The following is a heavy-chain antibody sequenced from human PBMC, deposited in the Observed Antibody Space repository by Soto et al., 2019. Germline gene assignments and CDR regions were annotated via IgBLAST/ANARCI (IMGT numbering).Heavy chain of an antibody. CDR1: GYAFTSYF. V-gene: IGHV5-10-1*03. CDR3: ARLGGATSIFGVVQGQ. J-gene: IGHJ4*02. Sequence: EVQLVQSGAEVKKPGESLRISCKGSGYAFTSYFISWVRQTPGKGLEWMGRIDPYNSHINYSPSFQGHVTISADKSISTAYLQWSSLKASDTAMYYCARLGGATSIFGVVQGQWGQGTLVTVSS. D-gene: IGHD3-3*01. CDR2: IDPYNSHI.